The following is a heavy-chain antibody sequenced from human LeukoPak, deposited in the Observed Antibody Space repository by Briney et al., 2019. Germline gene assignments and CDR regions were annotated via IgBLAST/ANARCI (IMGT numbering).Heavy chain of an antibody. Sequence: GGTLRLSCAASGFTFSSYGMSWVRQAPGKGLEWVSGISWNSGSIGYADSVKGRFTISRDNAKNSLYLQMNSLRAEDMALYYCAKMKIGRDWYFDLWGRGTLVTVSS. D-gene: IGHD3-22*01. CDR1: GFTFSSYG. V-gene: IGHV3-9*03. CDR3: AKMKIGRDWYFDL. CDR2: ISWNSGSI. J-gene: IGHJ2*01.